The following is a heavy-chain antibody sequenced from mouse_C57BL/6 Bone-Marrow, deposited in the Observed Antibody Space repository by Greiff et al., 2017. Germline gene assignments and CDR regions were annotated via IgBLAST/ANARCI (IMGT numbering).Heavy chain of an antibody. J-gene: IGHJ2*01. CDR3: ARRAGTSLFDY. D-gene: IGHD3-3*01. V-gene: IGHV1-72*01. CDR2: IDPNSGGT. CDR1: GYTFTSYW. Sequence: QVQLQQPGAELVKPGASVKLSCKASGYTFTSYWMHWVTQRPGRGLEWIGRIDPNSGGTKYNEKFKSKATLTVDKPSSTAYKQLSSLTYEDSAVYCCARRAGTSLFDYWGQGTTLTVSS.